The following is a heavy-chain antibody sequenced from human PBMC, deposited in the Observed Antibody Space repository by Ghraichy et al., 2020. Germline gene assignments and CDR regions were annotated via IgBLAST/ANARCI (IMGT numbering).Heavy chain of an antibody. V-gene: IGHV3-11*01. J-gene: IGHJ4*02. CDR1: GFTFSDYY. Sequence: GGSLRLSCAASGFTFSDYYMSWLHQAPGKGLEWVSHISSSGSTLYYADSVKGRFTISRDNAKKSLYLQMNSLRAEDTAVYYCAGGYCSSTGCYGAFAYWGQGTLVTVSS. CDR2: ISSSGSTL. CDR3: AGGYCSSTGCYGAFAY. D-gene: IGHD2-2*01.